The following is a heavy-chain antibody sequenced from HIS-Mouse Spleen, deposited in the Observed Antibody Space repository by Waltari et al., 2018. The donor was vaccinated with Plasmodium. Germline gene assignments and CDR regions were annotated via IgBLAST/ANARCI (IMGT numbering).Heavy chain of an antibody. CDR3: ARHKKRGQLVRGYFDY. J-gene: IGHJ4*02. D-gene: IGHD6-6*01. Sequence: QVTLRESGPALVKPTQTLTLTCTFSGFSLSTSGMCVSWIRQPPGRALEWLARIDWEDDKYSSTSLKTRLTISKDTSKNQVGLTRTNMDPVDTATYDCARHKKRGQLVRGYFDYWGQGTLVTVSS. CDR1: GFSLSTSGMC. CDR2: IDWEDDK. V-gene: IGHV2-70*15.